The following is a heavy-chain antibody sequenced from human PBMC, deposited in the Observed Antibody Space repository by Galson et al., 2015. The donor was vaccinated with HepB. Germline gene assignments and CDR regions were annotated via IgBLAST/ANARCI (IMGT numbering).Heavy chain of an antibody. D-gene: IGHD3-3*01. CDR1: TYTFTNYG. V-gene: IGHV1-18*01. Sequence: SVKVSCKASTYTFTNYGIGWVRQAPGQGLECMGWISANNGHTNYAQKFQGRVTMTTDPSTNTAYLELRSLRSDDTAVYYCARFWSGFLPDYWGQGTLVTVSS. J-gene: IGHJ4*02. CDR3: ARFWSGFLPDY. CDR2: ISANNGHT.